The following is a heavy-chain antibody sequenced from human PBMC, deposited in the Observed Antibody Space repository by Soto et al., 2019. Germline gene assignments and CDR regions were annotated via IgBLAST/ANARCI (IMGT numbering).Heavy chain of an antibody. CDR3: AKSQYCCYYMDV. J-gene: IGHJ6*03. D-gene: IGHD2-15*01. Sequence: GGSLRLSCAASGFTFRNYGMTWVRQAPGKGLEWVSGISVSGDRTYYGDPVKGRFTISRDNSRNVLYLQMDSLTAEDTAVYFCAKSQYCCYYMDVWGKGTTVTVSS. V-gene: IGHV3-23*01. CDR2: ISVSGDRT. CDR1: GFTFRNYG.